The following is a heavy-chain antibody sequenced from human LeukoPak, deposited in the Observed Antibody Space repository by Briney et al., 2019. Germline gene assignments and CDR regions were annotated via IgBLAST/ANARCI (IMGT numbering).Heavy chain of an antibody. V-gene: IGHV3-7*04. CDR2: IKQDGSEK. CDR1: GGSISSGGYY. CDR3: AREAMETDGLDY. D-gene: IGHD5-18*01. Sequence: ETLSLTCTVSGGSISSGGYYWTWIRQAPGKGLEWVANIKQDGSEKNYVDSVKGRFTISTDNAKNSLYLQMNSLRAEDTAVYYCAREAMETDGLDYWGQGTLVTVSS. J-gene: IGHJ4*02.